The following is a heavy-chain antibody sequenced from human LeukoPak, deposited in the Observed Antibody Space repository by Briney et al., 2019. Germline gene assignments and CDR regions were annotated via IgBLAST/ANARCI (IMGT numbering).Heavy chain of an antibody. CDR3: ASARITMVRGVIITNAFDI. D-gene: IGHD3-10*01. V-gene: IGHV4-39*07. Sequence: PSETLSLTCTVSGGSISRNNYYWDWIRQPPGKGLEYIGSIYYSGSTYYTPSLKSRVTISVDTSKNQFSLKLSSVTAADTAVYYCASARITMVRGVIITNAFDIWGQGTMVTVSS. J-gene: IGHJ3*02. CDR1: GGSISRNNYY. CDR2: IYYSGST.